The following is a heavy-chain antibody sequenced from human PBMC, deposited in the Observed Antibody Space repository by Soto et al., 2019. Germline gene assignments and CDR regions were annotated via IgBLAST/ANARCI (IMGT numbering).Heavy chain of an antibody. CDR2: VSSDGSST. CDR1: GFTFSSYW. J-gene: IGHJ4*01. Sequence: EVQLVESGGGLVQPGESLRLSCAASGFTFSSYWMHWIRQAPGKGLVWVSRVSSDGSSTVYATSVKGRLTISRDNAKNTRYLQMNSLSDEEPALYYCARGLPNYSSFDSWGHGTLVTVSS. D-gene: IGHD4-4*01. CDR3: ARGLPNYSSFDS. V-gene: IGHV3-74*01.